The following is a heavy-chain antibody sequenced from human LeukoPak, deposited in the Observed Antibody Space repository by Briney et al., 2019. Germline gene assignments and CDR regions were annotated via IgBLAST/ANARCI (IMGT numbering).Heavy chain of an antibody. V-gene: IGHV1-69*01. J-gene: IGHJ4*02. CDR2: IIPIFGTA. D-gene: IGHD3-10*01. CDR3: ARVGSYYYGSGSYYRGSYFDY. Sequence: SVKVSCKASGDSFSSYAISWVRQAPGQGLEWMGGIIPIFGTANYAQKFQGRVTITADESTSTAYMELSSLRSEDTAVYYCARVGSYYYGSGSYYRGSYFDYWGQGTLVTVSS. CDR1: GDSFSSYA.